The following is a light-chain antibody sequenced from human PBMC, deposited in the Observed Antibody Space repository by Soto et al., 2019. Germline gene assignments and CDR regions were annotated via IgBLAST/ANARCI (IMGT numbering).Light chain of an antibody. Sequence: QSVLTQPPSVSGAPGQRVTISCTGSRSNIGAGYDVHWYQQLPGTAPKILIFGNNNRPSGVPYRFSGSKSGTSASLAITGLQAEDEGNYYCQSYDSSLREVFGGGTKVTVL. CDR3: QSYDSSLREV. CDR2: GNN. V-gene: IGLV1-40*01. CDR1: RSNIGAGYD. J-gene: IGLJ3*02.